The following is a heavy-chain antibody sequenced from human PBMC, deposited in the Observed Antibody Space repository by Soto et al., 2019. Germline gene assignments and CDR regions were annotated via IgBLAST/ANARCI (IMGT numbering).Heavy chain of an antibody. D-gene: IGHD2-15*01. V-gene: IGHV5-51*01. CDR1: ACSFTSYW. CDR2: IYPGDSDT. J-gene: IGHJ6*02. CDR3: ASSGKGYCRGGSCYSRPGKYYYYYYGMDV. Sequence: GESLKISCKGSACSFTSYWIGWVRQMPGKSLDWMGIIYPGDSDTRYSPSFQGQVTISADKSISTAYLQWSSLKASDTAMYYCASSGKGYCRGGSCYSRPGKYYYYYYGMDVWGQGTTVTVSS.